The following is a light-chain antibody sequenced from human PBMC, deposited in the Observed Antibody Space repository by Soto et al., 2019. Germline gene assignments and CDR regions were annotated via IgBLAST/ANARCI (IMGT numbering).Light chain of an antibody. J-gene: IGKJ5*01. CDR1: QRIGSY. CDR3: QQANSFRPIT. CDR2: TAS. Sequence: TQVTQSLSSLSGGGGDIVTITCRVSQRIGSYVNWYQQKPGKAPTLLIYTASTLQSGVPSRFSGSGSGTDVTLTISSLQPEDFATYNCQQANSFRPITFGQGTRLEIK. V-gene: IGKV1-12*01.